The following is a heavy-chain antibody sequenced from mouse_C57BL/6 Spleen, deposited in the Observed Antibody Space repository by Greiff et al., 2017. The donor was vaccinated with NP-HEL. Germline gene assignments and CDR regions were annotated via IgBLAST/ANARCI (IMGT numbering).Heavy chain of an antibody. CDR2: IDPSDSET. D-gene: IGHD2-4*01. J-gene: IGHJ2*01. Sequence: QVQLQQPGAELVRPGSSVKLSCKASGYTFTSYWMHWVKQRPIQGLEWIGNIDPSDSETHYNQKFKDKATLTVDKSSSTAYMQLSSLTSEDSAVYYCAGGDYDRDFDYWGQGTTLTVSS. V-gene: IGHV1-52*01. CDR3: AGGDYDRDFDY. CDR1: GYTFTSYW.